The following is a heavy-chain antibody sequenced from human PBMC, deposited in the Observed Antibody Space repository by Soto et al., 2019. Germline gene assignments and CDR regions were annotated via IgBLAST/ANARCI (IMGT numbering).Heavy chain of an antibody. CDR2: IYHSGST. Sequence: QLQLQESGSGLVKPSQTLSLTCAVSGGSISSGGYSWSWIRQPPGKGLEWIGYIYHSGSTYYNPSLYGRVTLSVARSKNHFSLKLSSVTAAATAVYYCARSQTPVTSYDYWGQGTLVTVSS. V-gene: IGHV4-30-2*01. CDR1: GGSISSGGYS. J-gene: IGHJ4*02. D-gene: IGHD4-17*01. CDR3: ARSQTPVTSYDY.